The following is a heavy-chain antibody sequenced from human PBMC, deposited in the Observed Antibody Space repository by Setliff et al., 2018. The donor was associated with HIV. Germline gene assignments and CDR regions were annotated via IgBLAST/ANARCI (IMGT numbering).Heavy chain of an antibody. CDR1: GFTFSTYW. CDR2: IKLDGSDK. CDR3: ARGSGVFDY. Sequence: GGSLRLSCAASGFTFSTYWMSWVRQAPGKGLEWVASIKLDGSDKYYVDSVKGRFTISRDNAENSLYLQMNNLRAEDTAVYYCARGSGVFDYWGLGTLVTVSS. J-gene: IGHJ4*02. V-gene: IGHV3-7*01. D-gene: IGHD3-3*01.